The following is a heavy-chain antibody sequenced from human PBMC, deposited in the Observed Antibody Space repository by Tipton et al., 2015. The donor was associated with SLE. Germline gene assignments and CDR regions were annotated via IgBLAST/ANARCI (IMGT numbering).Heavy chain of an antibody. CDR1: DGSISSSNW. CDR3: ARSTGLYYYGSGSAPYYFDY. CDR2: IYHSGST. Sequence: TLSLTCSVSDGSISSSNWWSWVRQPPGKGLEWIGEIYHSGSTNYNPSLKSRVTISVDKAKNQFSLKLTSVTAADTAVYYCARSTGLYYYGSGSAPYYFDYWGQGTLVTVSS. V-gene: IGHV4-4*02. J-gene: IGHJ4*02. D-gene: IGHD3-10*01.